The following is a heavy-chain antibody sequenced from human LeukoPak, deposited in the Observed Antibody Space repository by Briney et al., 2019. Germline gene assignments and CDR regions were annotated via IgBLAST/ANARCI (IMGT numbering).Heavy chain of an antibody. V-gene: IGHV3-21*01. D-gene: IGHD2-15*01. CDR2: ISSSSSYI. Sequence: GGSLRLSCAASGFTFSSYAMTWVRQAPGKGLEWVSSISSSSSYIYYADSVKGRFTISRDNAKNSLYLQMNSLRAEDTAVYYCARGDPGYCSGGSCYYFDYWGQGTLVTVSS. CDR3: ARGDPGYCSGGSCYYFDY. J-gene: IGHJ4*02. CDR1: GFTFSSYA.